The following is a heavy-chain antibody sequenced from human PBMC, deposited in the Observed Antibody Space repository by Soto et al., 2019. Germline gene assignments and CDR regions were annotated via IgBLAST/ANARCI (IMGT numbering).Heavy chain of an antibody. CDR2: IYHSGST. D-gene: IGHD3-16*01. CDR3: VREGGDNWFDP. Sequence: SETLSLTCAVSGYSISSGYYWGWIRQPPGKGLEWIGSIYHSGSTYYNPSLKSRVTISLDTSKIQFSLKLSSVTAADTAVYYCVREGGDNWFDPWGQGALVTVSS. CDR1: GYSISSGYY. J-gene: IGHJ5*02. V-gene: IGHV4-38-2*02.